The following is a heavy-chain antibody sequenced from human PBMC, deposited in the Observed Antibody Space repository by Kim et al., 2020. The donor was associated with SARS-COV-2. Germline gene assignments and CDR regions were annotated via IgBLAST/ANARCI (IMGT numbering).Heavy chain of an antibody. CDR1: GFIFSNHG. CDR3: GRSRDGYTHVLS. Sequence: GGSLRLSCAASGFIFSNHGMHWARQAPGKGLEWVAAIWYDGTGEFYAQSVRGRFTISRDNSRNTLYLQMDSLRVEDTAFYYCGRSRDGYTHVLSWGQGT. V-gene: IGHV3-33*01. D-gene: IGHD5-18*01. J-gene: IGHJ5*02. CDR2: IWYDGTGE.